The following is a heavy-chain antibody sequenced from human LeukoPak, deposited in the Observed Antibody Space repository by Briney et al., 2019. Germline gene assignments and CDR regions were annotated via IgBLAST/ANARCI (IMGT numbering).Heavy chain of an antibody. D-gene: IGHD3-10*01. CDR1: GFTFSSYG. J-gene: IGHJ4*02. V-gene: IGHV3-33*01. CDR3: AREGGDCGSFDY. CDR2: IWYDGSNK. Sequence: GGSLRLSCAASGFTFSSYGMHWVRQAPGKGLEWVAVIWYDGSNKYYADSVKGRLTISRDNSKNTLYLQMNSLRAEDTAVYHCAREGGDCGSFDYWGQGTLVTVSS.